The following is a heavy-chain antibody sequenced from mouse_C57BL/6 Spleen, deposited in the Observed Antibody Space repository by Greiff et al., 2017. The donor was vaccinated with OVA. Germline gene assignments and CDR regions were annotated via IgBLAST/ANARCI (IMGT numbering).Heavy chain of an antibody. V-gene: IGHV1-54*01. CDR2: INPGSGGT. Sequence: QVQLQQSGAELVRPGTSVKVSCKASGYAFTNYLIEWVKQRPGQGLEWIGVINPGSGGTNYNEKFKGKATLTADKSSSTAYMQLSSLTSEESADYSGARDGTYGFAYWGQGTLVTVSA. CDR1: GYAFTNYL. CDR3: ARDGTYGFAY. D-gene: IGHD2-1*01. J-gene: IGHJ3*01.